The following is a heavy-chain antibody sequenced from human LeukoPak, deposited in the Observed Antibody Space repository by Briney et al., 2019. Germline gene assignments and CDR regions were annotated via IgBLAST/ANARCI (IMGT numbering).Heavy chain of an antibody. D-gene: IGHD3-22*01. CDR3: ARGPLFWNYDSSGYLDY. V-gene: IGHV4-34*01. J-gene: IGHJ4*02. CDR2: INHSGST. Sequence: SETLSLTCAVYGGSFSGYYWSWIRQPPGKGLEWIGEINHSGSTNYNPSLKSRVTISVDTSKNQFSLKLSSVTAADTAVYYCARGPLFWNYDSSGYLDYWGQGTLVTVSS. CDR1: GGSFSGYY.